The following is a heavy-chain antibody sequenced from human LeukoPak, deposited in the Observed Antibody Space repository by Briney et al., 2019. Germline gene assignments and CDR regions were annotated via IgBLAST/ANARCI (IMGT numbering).Heavy chain of an antibody. CDR3: AKDMTVGIQLWSDAFDI. D-gene: IGHD5-18*01. CDR2: ISWNSGTI. CDR1: GFTFAAYA. V-gene: IGHV3-9*01. J-gene: IGHJ3*02. Sequence: PGGSLRLSCTASGFTFAAYAMHWVRQAPGKGLEWVSGISWNSGTIGYADSVKYADSVKGRFTISRDNAKNSLYLQMNSLRTEDTALYYCAKDMTVGIQLWSDAFDIWGQGTMVTVSS.